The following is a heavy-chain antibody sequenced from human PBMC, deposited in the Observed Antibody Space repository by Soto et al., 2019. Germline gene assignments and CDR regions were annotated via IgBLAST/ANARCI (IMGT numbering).Heavy chain of an antibody. Sequence: RKRLEKISYISASSSTIYYADSVKGRFTISRDNAKNSLYLQMNSLRDEVTALYYCARNVFFTAQYGIRCVRSVSAFLRNRSSDL. D-gene: IGHD3-10*01. CDR3: ARNVFFTAQYGIRCVRSVSAFLRNRSSDL. V-gene: IGHV3-48*02. CDR2: ISASSSTI. J-gene: IGHJ2*01.